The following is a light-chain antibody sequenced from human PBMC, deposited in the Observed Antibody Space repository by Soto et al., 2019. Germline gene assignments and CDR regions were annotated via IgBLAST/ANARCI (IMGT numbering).Light chain of an antibody. V-gene: IGKV3-15*01. CDR1: QSINRD. CDR2: AAS. J-gene: IGKJ1*01. Sequence: EIVMTQSPATLSVSPGESATLSCMASQSINRDLAWYVQTPGQAPRLLIYAASTRATGIPARFSGSGSGTEFTLTICSLQSEDFAVYYCQQYNDWPRTFGQGTKVDIK. CDR3: QQYNDWPRT.